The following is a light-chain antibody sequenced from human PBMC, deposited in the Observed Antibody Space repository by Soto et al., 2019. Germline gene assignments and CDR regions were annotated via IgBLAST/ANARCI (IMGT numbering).Light chain of an antibody. J-gene: IGKJ1*01. CDR1: QSVSSN. Sequence: EIVMTQSPATLSVSPGERATLSCRASQSVSSNLAWYQQKPGQAPRLLIYGASTSATGIPARFSGSGSGTEFTLTISSLQSEDVAVYYCQQYNNWLTWTFGQGTKVEIK. CDR3: QQYNNWLTWT. CDR2: GAS. V-gene: IGKV3-15*01.